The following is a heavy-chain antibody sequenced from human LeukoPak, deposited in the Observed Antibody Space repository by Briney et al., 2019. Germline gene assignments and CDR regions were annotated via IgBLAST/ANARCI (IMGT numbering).Heavy chain of an antibody. J-gene: IGHJ3*02. D-gene: IGHD2-2*01. Sequence: SVKVSCKASGGTFSSYAISWVRQDPGQGLEWMGGIIPIFGTANYAQKFQGRVTITADESTSTAYMELSSLRSEDTAVYYCANYCSSTSCYAAFDIWGQGTMVTVSS. V-gene: IGHV1-69*01. CDR2: IIPIFGTA. CDR1: GGTFSSYA. CDR3: ANYCSSTSCYAAFDI.